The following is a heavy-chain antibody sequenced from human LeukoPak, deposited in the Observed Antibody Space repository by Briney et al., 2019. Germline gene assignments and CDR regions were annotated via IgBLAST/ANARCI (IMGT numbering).Heavy chain of an antibody. CDR1: GFTFSSYG. J-gene: IGHJ6*03. D-gene: IGHD3-9*01. CDR3: ARLGLTRPRKYYYYYMDV. CDR2: ISYDGSNK. Sequence: GALRLTCAASGFTFSSYGMHWVRQAPGKGLEWVAVISYDGSNKYYADSVKGRFTISRDNSKNTLYLQMNSLRAEDTAVYYCARLGLTRPRKYYYYYMDVWGKGTTVTISS. V-gene: IGHV3-30*03.